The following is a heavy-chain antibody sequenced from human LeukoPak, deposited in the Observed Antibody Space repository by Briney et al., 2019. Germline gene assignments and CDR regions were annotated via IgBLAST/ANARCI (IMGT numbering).Heavy chain of an antibody. CDR2: ITGEGDIT. CDR1: GFTFGDYA. CDR3: AKDSPTGDYVFDS. J-gene: IGHJ4*02. Sequence: GGSLRLSCAASGFTFGDYAMHWVRQPPGNGLEWLSLITGEGDITYHADSVKGRFTISRDNNENSLYLQMNSLRTEDTALYYCAKDSPTGDYVFDSWGQGTLVIVS. D-gene: IGHD4-17*01. V-gene: IGHV3-43*02.